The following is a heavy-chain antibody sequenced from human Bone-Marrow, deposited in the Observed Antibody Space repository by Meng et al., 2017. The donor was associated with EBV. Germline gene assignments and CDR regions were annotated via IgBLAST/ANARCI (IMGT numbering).Heavy chain of an antibody. CDR3: ASESGRGFTPDY. CDR2: LIPMADAP. V-gene: IGHV1-69*01. Sequence: VRVVQSGAGVKEPGASGKVSFKTSCGSFRSDAISWVRQAPGQGLEWMGGLIPMADAPHYAQKFQGRVTITADESTSTHYMDLSGLRSEDTAVYYCASESGRGFTPDYWGQGTLVTVSS. D-gene: IGHD3-10*01. CDR1: CGSFRSDA. J-gene: IGHJ4*02.